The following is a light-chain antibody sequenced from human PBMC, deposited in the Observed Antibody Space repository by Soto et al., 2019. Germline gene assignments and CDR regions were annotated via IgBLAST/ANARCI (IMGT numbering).Light chain of an antibody. J-gene: IGKJ1*01. CDR3: QQYNNWPPWT. Sequence: ILMTQSPATLSVSPGERATLSCRASQSVSNNLAWYQQKPGHAPRLLIYDASTRATGIPARFSGSGSGTEFTLTISGLQFEDFAVYYCQQYNNWPPWTFGQGTKVEIK. V-gene: IGKV3-15*01. CDR2: DAS. CDR1: QSVSNN.